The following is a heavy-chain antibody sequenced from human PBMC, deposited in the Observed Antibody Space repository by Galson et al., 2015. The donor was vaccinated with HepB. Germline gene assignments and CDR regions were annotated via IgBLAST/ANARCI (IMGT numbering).Heavy chain of an antibody. CDR2: ISYDGSNK. J-gene: IGHJ6*02. CDR1: GFTFSSYG. CDR3: ARMRAIVTLGSYYYYGMDV. Sequence: SLRLSCAASGFTFSSYGMHWVRQAPGKGLEWVAVISYDGSNKYYADSVKGRFTISRDNSKNTLYLQMNSLRAEDTAVYYCARMRAIVTLGSYYYYGMDVWGQGTTVTVSS. V-gene: IGHV3-30*03. D-gene: IGHD1-26*01.